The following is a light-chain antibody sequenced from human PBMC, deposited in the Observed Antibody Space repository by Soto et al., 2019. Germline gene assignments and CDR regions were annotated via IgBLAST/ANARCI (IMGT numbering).Light chain of an antibody. CDR2: WAS. Sequence: DIVMTQSPDSLAVSLGERATINCKSSQSVLNSSNNKNNLAWYQQKPGQPPRLLFSWASTRESVVPERFSGSGSETDFTLTISSLRAEEVALYPCQQYYSTPITFGQGTRLEIK. J-gene: IGKJ5*01. V-gene: IGKV4-1*01. CDR3: QQYYSTPIT. CDR1: QSVLNSSNNKNN.